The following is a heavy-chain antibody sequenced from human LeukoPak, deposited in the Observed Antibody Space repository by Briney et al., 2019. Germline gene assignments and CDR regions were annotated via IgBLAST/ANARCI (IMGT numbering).Heavy chain of an antibody. CDR3: AKNYDILTGATGAFDI. J-gene: IGHJ3*02. D-gene: IGHD3-9*01. CDR2: ISGSGGST. Sequence: GGSLRLSCAASGFTFSSYGMSWVRQAPGKGLEWVSAISGSGGSTYYADSVKGQFTISRDNSKNTLYLQMNSLRAEDTAVYYCAKNYDILTGATGAFDIWGQGTMVTVSS. V-gene: IGHV3-23*01. CDR1: GFTFSSYG.